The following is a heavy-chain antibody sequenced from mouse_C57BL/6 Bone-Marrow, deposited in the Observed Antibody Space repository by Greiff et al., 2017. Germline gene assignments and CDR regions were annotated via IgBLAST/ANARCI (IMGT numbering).Heavy chain of an antibody. CDR2: IDPSDSYT. D-gene: IGHD1-3*01. J-gene: IGHJ2*01. V-gene: IGHV1-69*01. CDR3: ARSKDY. CDR1: GYTFTSYW. Sequence: QVQLQQPGAELVMPGASVKLSCKASGYTFTSYWMHWVKQRPGQGLEWIGEIDPSDSYTNYNQKFKGKSTLTVYKSSSTAYMQLSSLTSEDSAVYYCARSKDYWGQGTTLTVSS.